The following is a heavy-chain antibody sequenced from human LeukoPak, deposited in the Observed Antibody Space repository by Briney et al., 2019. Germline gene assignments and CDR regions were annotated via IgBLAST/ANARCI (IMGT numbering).Heavy chain of an antibody. Sequence: GGSLRLSCEASGFTFSSCAMIWVRQPPGKGLEWVSAVSDGGGNTYYADSVKGRFTISRDSSKNTVYLQMDSLRAEDTAVYYCARELPSCSGGSCYFDYWGQGTLVTVSS. J-gene: IGHJ4*02. D-gene: IGHD2-15*01. V-gene: IGHV3-23*01. CDR3: ARELPSCSGGSCYFDY. CDR2: VSDGGGNT. CDR1: GFTFSSCA.